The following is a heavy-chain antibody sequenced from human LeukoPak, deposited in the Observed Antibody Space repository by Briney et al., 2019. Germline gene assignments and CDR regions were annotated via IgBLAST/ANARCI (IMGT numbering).Heavy chain of an antibody. V-gene: IGHV3-21*01. Sequence: GGSLRLSCAASGFTFVSYAMSWVRQAPGKGLEWVSSISSSSYIYYADSVKGRFTISRDNTKNSLYLQMNSLRAEDTAVYYCARDSPYGTAGYWGQGTLVTVSS. D-gene: IGHD2-8*02. CDR2: ISSSSYI. J-gene: IGHJ4*02. CDR1: GFTFVSYA. CDR3: ARDSPYGTAGY.